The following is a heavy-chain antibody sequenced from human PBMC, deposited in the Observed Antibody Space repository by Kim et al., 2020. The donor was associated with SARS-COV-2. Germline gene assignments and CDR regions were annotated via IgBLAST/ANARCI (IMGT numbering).Heavy chain of an antibody. CDR3: ARFPSPYTAMVSYGMDV. D-gene: IGHD5-18*01. CDR2: INHSGST. CDR1: GGSFSGYY. Sequence: SETLSLTCAVYGGSFSGYYWSWIRQPPGKGLEWMGEINHSGSTNYNPSLKSRVTISVDTSKNQYSLKLSTVIAADTAVYYCARFPSPYTAMVSYGMDVWGQGTTVTVSS. J-gene: IGHJ6*02. V-gene: IGHV4-34*01.